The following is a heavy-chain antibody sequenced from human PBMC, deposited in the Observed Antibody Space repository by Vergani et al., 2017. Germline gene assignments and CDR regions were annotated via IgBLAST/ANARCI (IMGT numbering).Heavy chain of an antibody. J-gene: IGHJ4*02. V-gene: IGHV3-23*01. Sequence: EVQLLESGGGLVQPGGSLRLSCAASGFTFSSYAMIWVRQAPGKGLEWVSAISGSVGSTYYADSVKGRFTISRDNSKNTLYLQMNSLRAEDTAVYYCAKVGVGVAAHGGWYFDYWGLGTLVTVSS. CDR3: AKVGVGVAAHGGWYFDY. D-gene: IGHD2-15*01. CDR2: ISGSVGST. CDR1: GFTFSSYA.